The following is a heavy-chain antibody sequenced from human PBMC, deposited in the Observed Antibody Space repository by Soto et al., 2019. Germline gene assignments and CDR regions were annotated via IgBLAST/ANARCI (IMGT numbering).Heavy chain of an antibody. CDR1: GGTFSNDV. D-gene: IGHD6-19*01. CDR2: INPILGIT. Sequence: QVQLVQSGPEVKKPGSSVKVSCKVSGGTFSNDVINWVRHVPGQGLEWMAKINPILGITNSAQKFQGRATITADKSTNPAHMELSSLESKDTAVYYCARGLAVADYYGMEVWCRGTRVTVSS. J-gene: IGHJ6*02. CDR3: ARGLAVADYYGMEV. V-gene: IGHV1-69*04.